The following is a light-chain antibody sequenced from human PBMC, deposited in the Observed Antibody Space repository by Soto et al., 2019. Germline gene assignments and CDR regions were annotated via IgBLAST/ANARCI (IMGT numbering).Light chain of an antibody. Sequence: EIVMTQSPATLSVSPGERATLSCRASQSVSSNLAWYQLKPGQAPGLLIYGASTRATGIPARFSGSGSGTEFTLTISSLQSEDFAVYYCQQYDNSPTFGQGTKVEIK. CDR1: QSVSSN. CDR3: QQYDNSPT. J-gene: IGKJ1*01. V-gene: IGKV3D-15*01. CDR2: GAS.